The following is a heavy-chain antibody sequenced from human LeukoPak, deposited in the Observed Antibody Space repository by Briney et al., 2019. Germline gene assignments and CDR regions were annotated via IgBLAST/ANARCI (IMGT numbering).Heavy chain of an antibody. J-gene: IGHJ4*02. CDR2: ISSSSSYI. D-gene: IGHD1-26*01. CDR3: ARGGSGSRYYFDY. V-gene: IGHV3-21*01. CDR1: GFTFSSYS. Sequence: PGGSLRLSCAASGFTFSSYSMNWVRQAPGKGLEWVSSISSSSSYIYYADSVKGRFTISRDNAKNSLYLQMNSLRAEDTAVCYCARGGSGSRYYFDYWGQGTVVTVSS.